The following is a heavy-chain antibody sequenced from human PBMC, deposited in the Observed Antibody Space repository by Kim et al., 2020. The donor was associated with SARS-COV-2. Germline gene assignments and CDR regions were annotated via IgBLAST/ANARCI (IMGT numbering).Heavy chain of an antibody. J-gene: IGHJ4*02. CDR3: AGGPRLNWKFGY. CDR1: GFTFSSYE. D-gene: IGHD1-20*01. V-gene: IGHV3-48*03. CDR2: ISSGGSTTI. Sequence: GGSLRLSCAASGFTFSSYEMNWVRQAPGKGLEWVAYISSGGSTTIYNESYVKRRFTNTKDNAKNSLYLQMSSMRGDDTGVYYCAGGPRLNWKFGYWGQGTLVTVPS.